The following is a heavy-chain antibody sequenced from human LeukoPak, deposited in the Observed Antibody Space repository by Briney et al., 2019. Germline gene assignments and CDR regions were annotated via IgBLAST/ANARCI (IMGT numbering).Heavy chain of an antibody. CDR1: GGSFSGYY. J-gene: IGHJ6*03. CDR3: ARGGWIRGTMIVVVITRKRGYYMDV. CDR2: INHSGST. D-gene: IGHD3-22*01. Sequence: SETLSLTCAVYGGSFSGYYWSWIRQPPGKGLEWIGEINHSGSTNYNPSLKSRVTISVDTSKNQFSLKLSSVTAADTAVYYCARGGWIRGTMIVVVITRKRGYYMDVWGKGTTVTVSS. V-gene: IGHV4-34*01.